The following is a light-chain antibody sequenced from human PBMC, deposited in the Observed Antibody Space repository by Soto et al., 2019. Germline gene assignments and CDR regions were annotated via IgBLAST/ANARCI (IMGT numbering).Light chain of an antibody. CDR1: QSVSSSY. CDR2: HAS. Sequence: EIVLTQSPGTLSLSPGERATLSCRASQSVSSSYLAWYQQKPGQAPRLLIYHASSRATGIPDRFSGSGSGTDFTLTISTLEPEDFAVYYCQQYGSSPYTFGQGTKLDIK. V-gene: IGKV3-20*01. CDR3: QQYGSSPYT. J-gene: IGKJ2*01.